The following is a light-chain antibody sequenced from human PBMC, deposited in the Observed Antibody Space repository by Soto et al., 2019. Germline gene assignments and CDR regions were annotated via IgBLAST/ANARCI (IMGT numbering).Light chain of an antibody. V-gene: IGKV3-20*01. Sequence: EIVMTQSPATLSVPPGEIATLSFSASQRLIASDIAWYQQKPGQAPKFLIYGVSSRATGIPDRFSGSGSGTDFTLTISRLEPEDFAVYHCQQYGSSPLITFGQGTRLE. CDR3: QQYGSSPLIT. J-gene: IGKJ5*01. CDR1: QRLIASD. CDR2: GVS.